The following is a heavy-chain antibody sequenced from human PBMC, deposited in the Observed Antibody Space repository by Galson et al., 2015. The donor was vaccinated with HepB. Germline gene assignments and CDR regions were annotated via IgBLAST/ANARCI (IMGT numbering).Heavy chain of an antibody. Sequence: SLRLSCAASGFTFSSYAMSWVRQAPGKGLEWVSSISGSGGSTYYADSVKGRFTISRDNSKNTLYLQMNSLRAEDTAVYYCAKFGGVPTATKPVDYWGQGTLVTVSS. CDR1: GFTFSSYA. CDR2: ISGSGGST. J-gene: IGHJ4*02. D-gene: IGHD2-15*01. V-gene: IGHV3-23*01. CDR3: AKFGGVPTATKPVDY.